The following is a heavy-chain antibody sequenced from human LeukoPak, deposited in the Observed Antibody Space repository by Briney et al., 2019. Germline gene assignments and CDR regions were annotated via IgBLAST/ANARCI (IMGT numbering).Heavy chain of an antibody. V-gene: IGHV7-4-1*02. D-gene: IGHD1-26*01. CDR3: AVPVAPSIVGATTSFDY. CDR1: GYTFTSYA. CDR2: INTNTGNP. Sequence: ASVKVSCKASGYTFTSYAMNWVRQAPGQGLEWMGWINTNTGNPTYAQGFTGRFVFSLDTSVSTAYLQISSLKAEDTAVYYCAVPVAPSIVGATTSFDYWGQGTLVTVSS. J-gene: IGHJ4*02.